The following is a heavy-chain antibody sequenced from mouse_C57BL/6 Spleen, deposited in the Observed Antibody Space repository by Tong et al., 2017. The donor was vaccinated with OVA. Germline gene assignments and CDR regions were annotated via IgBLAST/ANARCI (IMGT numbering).Heavy chain of an antibody. D-gene: IGHD2-3*01. Sequence: EVQLQESGPELVKPGASVKISCKASGYSFTDYNMNWVKQSNGKSLEWIGEINPSTGGTTYNQKFKAKATLTVDKSSSTAYMQLKSLTSEDSAVYYCARRGDGYLFAYWGQGTLVTVSA. J-gene: IGHJ3*01. CDR2: INPSTGGT. CDR1: GYSFTDYN. CDR3: ARRGDGYLFAY. V-gene: IGHV1-42*01.